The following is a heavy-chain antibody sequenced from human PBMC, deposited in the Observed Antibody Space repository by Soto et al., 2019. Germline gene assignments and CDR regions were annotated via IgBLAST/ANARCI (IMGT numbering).Heavy chain of an antibody. Sequence: EVQLVESGGGLVQPGGSLRLSCAASGFIFSDHYMDWVRQAPGKGLEWVGRTRDKAHSYTTEYAASVKCRFTISRDDSKISLFLQMSSLKTEDTAVYYCARVRSSSWGLDAFDIWGQGTMVTVSS. D-gene: IGHD6-13*01. CDR1: GFIFSDHY. CDR3: ARVRSSSWGLDAFDI. CDR2: TRDKAHSYTT. J-gene: IGHJ3*02. V-gene: IGHV3-72*01.